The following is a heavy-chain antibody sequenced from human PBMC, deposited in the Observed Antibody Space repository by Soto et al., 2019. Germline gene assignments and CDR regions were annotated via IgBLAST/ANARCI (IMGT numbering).Heavy chain of an antibody. V-gene: IGHV1-18*01. CDR1: GYTFTSYG. Sequence: ASVKVSCKASGYTFTSYGISWVRQAPGQGLEWMGWISAYNGNTNYAQKLQGRVTMATDTSTSTAYMEMRSLRSDDTAVNYCAGDEGPDLYRGYDYHYYYYRDVGGKGTTVTVS. CDR3: AGDEGPDLYRGYDYHYYYYRDV. CDR2: ISAYNGNT. J-gene: IGHJ6*03. D-gene: IGHD5-12*01.